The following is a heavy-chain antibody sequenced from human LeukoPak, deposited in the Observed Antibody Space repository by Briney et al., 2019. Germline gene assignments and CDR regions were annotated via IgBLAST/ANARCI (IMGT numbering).Heavy chain of an antibody. Sequence: PGGSLRLSCATSGFTFSMSAMHWVRLAPRKRLDWVAVISFDGGNKFYADSVKGRFSISRDNSKNTLYLQMNSLGLDDTAVYFCARGRAGIAAAGFDYWGQGTLVTVSS. CDR2: ISFDGGNK. D-gene: IGHD6-13*01. J-gene: IGHJ4*02. V-gene: IGHV3-30-3*01. CDR1: GFTFSMSA. CDR3: ARGRAGIAAAGFDY.